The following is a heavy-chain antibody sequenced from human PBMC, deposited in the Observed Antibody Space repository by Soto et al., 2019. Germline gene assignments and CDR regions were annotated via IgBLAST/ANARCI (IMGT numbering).Heavy chain of an antibody. Sequence: EVQLVESGGGLVQPGGSLRLSCAASGFTFDDYAIHWVRQIPGKGLEWVSGISWNGDATGYADSAKGRFTISRDNAKNSLYLQMDSLKSEDTAMYYCANLPLYGSGFDCWGQGTLVTVSS. CDR2: ISWNGDAT. CDR1: GFTFDDYA. D-gene: IGHD3-10*01. CDR3: ANLPLYGSGFDC. J-gene: IGHJ4*02. V-gene: IGHV3-9*01.